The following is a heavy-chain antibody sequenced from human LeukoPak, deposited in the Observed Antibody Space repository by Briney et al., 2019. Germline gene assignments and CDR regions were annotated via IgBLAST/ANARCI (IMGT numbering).Heavy chain of an antibody. CDR1: GGSISSYY. Sequence: SETLSLTCTVSGGSISSYYWSWIRQPAGKGLDWIGRIYTSGSTNYNPSLKSRVTMSVDTSKNQFSLKLSSVTAADTAVYYCARDDVGYYYYGMDVWGQGTTVTVSS. D-gene: IGHD1-26*01. CDR3: ARDDVGYYYYGMDV. CDR2: IYTSGST. J-gene: IGHJ6*02. V-gene: IGHV4-4*07.